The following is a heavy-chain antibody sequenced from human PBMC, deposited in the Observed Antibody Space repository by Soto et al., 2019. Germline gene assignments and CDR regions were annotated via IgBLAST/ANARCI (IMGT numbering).Heavy chain of an antibody. Sequence: QLQLQESGPGLVKPSETLSLTCTVSGGFISSGSYFWGWIRQPPGKGLEWIGSIYYSGSTSYNPSLRSRVTMSVDTSKNQFSLNLSSVSAADTAVYYCARHTGYSSGKRWFDPWGQGTLVNVSS. V-gene: IGHV4-39*01. J-gene: IGHJ5*02. CDR3: ARHTGYSSGKRWFDP. D-gene: IGHD6-19*01. CDR2: IYYSGST. CDR1: GGFISSGSYF.